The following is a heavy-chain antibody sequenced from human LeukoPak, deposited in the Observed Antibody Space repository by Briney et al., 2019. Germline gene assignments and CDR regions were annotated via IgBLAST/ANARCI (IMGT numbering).Heavy chain of an antibody. J-gene: IGHJ4*02. CDR3: ASGEATKGPFDY. CDR1: GASTSSYY. CDR2: MYYSGST. Sequence: SETLSLTCTVSGASTSSYYWSWIRQPPGRGLEWIGYMYYSGSTNHNPSLKSRVTISVDTSKNQFSLQLNSVTAADTAMYYCASGEATKGPFDYWGQGILVTASS. D-gene: IGHD5-24*01. V-gene: IGHV4-59*08.